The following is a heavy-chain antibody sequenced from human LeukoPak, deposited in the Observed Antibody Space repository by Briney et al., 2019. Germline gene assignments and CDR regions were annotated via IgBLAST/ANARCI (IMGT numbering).Heavy chain of an antibody. CDR1: GFTFSSYS. V-gene: IGHV3-48*01. J-gene: IGHJ4*02. D-gene: IGHD3-16*02. CDR3: ARDAVYDYVWGSYRQGDYFDY. CDR2: ISSSSTI. Sequence: GGSLRLSCAASGFTFSSYSMNWVRQAPGKGLEWVSYISSSSTIYYADSVKGRFTISRDNAKNSLYLQMNSLRAEDTAVYYCARDAVYDYVWGSYRQGDYFDYWGQGTLVTVSS.